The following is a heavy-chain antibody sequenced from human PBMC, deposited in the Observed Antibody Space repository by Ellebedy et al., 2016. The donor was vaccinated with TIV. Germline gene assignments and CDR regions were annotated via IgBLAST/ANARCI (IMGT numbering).Heavy chain of an antibody. V-gene: IGHV3-74*01. CDR3: ARESPDGVANN. CDR2: TDSDGSNT. D-gene: IGHD5-24*01. Sequence: GGSLRLXXAASGFTFSSYWMHWVRQDPGKGLVWLSRTDSDGSNTNYADSVKGRFTIARDNAKNTVYLQLNSLKAADTAVYYCARESPDGVANNWGRGALVTVSS. J-gene: IGHJ4*02. CDR1: GFTFSSYW.